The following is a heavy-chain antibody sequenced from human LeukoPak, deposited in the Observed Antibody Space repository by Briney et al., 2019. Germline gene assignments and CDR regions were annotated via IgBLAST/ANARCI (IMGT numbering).Heavy chain of an antibody. CDR2: INPNSGGT. Sequence: ASVKVSCKASGGTFSSYAISWVRQAPGQGLEWMGWINPNSGGTSYAQKFQGRVSMTRDTSISTVYMELSGLRSDDTAMYYCARDRVFGVVFGRFDPWGQGTLVTVST. CDR1: GGTFSSYA. CDR3: ARDRVFGVVFGRFDP. J-gene: IGHJ5*02. V-gene: IGHV1-2*02. D-gene: IGHD3-3*01.